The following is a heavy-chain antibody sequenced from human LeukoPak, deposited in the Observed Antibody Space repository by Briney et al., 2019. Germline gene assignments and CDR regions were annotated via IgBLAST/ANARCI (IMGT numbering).Heavy chain of an antibody. CDR3: GRWRESSNWPPGYLQH. J-gene: IGHJ1*01. V-gene: IGHV1-18*01. CDR1: GFTFTSFG. Sequence: VASVKVSCKASGFTFTSFGFSWVRQAPGQGLEWMGWISAYNGNTNYAQSLQGRVTMTTDASTSTVYMELRSLRSDDTAMYYCGRWRESSNWPPGYLQHWGQGTLVIVSS. CDR2: ISAYNGNT. D-gene: IGHD4-11*01.